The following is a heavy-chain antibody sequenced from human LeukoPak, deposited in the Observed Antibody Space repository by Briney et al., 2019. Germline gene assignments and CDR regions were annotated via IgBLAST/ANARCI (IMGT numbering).Heavy chain of an antibody. D-gene: IGHD5-18*01. CDR3: ARGYSSADY. V-gene: IGHV3-53*01. CDR1: GLNVSTNN. J-gene: IGHJ4*02. Sequence: GGSLRLSCAASGLNVSTNNMNWVRQAPGKGLEWVSVIYRGGSTMNANCVKGRFTISRDSSRNTLFLQMNSLRAEDTAVYYCARGYSSADYWGQGTLVTVSS. CDR2: IYRGGST.